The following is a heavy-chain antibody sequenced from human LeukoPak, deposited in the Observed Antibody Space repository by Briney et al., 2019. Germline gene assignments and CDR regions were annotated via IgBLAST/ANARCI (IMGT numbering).Heavy chain of an antibody. CDR3: ARLGEAAAGSYYFDY. CDR1: GFTFTSSA. J-gene: IGHJ4*02. V-gene: IGHV1-58*01. Sequence: SVKVSCKASGFTFTSSAVQWVRQARGQRLEWIGWIVVGSGNTNYAQKFQERVTITRDMSTSTAYMELSSLRSEDTAVYYCARLGEAAAGSYYFDYWGQGTLVTVSS. CDR2: IVVGSGNT. D-gene: IGHD6-13*01.